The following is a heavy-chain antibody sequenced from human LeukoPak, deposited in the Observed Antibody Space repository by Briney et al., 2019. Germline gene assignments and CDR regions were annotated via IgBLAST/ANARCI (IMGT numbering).Heavy chain of an antibody. Sequence: ASVKVSCKGSGVTFSSYALSWVRQIPGQGLEWMARIFPILGIVNYAQKFQGRVTITADKSTSTAYMELSRLRSDDTAVYYCARGIAVAGTYYYMDVWGKGSTVTVFS. D-gene: IGHD6-19*01. CDR3: ARGIAVAGTYYYMDV. V-gene: IGHV1-69*04. CDR1: GVTFSSYA. CDR2: IFPILGIV. J-gene: IGHJ6*03.